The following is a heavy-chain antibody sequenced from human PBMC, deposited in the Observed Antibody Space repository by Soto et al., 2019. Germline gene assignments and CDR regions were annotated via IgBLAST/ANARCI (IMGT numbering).Heavy chain of an antibody. Sequence: PXESLTISRKGSGDSFTSYWIGWVRQMPGKGLEWMGIIYPGDSDTRYSPSFQGQVTISADKSISTAYLQWSSLKASDTAMYLCARVDTSMVEDYWGQGTLVTVSS. CDR3: ARVDTSMVEDY. CDR2: IYPGDSDT. CDR1: GDSFTSYW. D-gene: IGHD5-18*01. J-gene: IGHJ4*02. V-gene: IGHV5-51*01.